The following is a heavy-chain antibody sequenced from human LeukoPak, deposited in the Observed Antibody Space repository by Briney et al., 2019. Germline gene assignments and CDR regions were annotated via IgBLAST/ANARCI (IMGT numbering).Heavy chain of an antibody. D-gene: IGHD2-2*01. CDR2: INHSGST. Sequence: PSETLSLTCAVYGGSFSGYYWSWIRQPPGKGLEWIREINHSGSTNYNPSLKSRVTISVDTSKNQFSLKLSSVTAADTAVYYCARHRGYCSSTSCLRVRYYYYYMDVWGKGTTVTVSS. CDR3: ARHRGYCSSTSCLRVRYYYYYMDV. J-gene: IGHJ6*03. V-gene: IGHV4-34*01. CDR1: GGSFSGYY.